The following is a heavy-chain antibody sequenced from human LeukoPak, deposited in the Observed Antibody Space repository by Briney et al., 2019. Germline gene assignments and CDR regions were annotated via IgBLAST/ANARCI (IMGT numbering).Heavy chain of an antibody. CDR2: IASSGSSI. J-gene: IGHJ4*02. CDR3: ARRVDTSMVLGY. D-gene: IGHD5-18*01. V-gene: IGHV3-48*03. Sequence: DGSLRLSCAASGFTFSSYEMNWVRQAPGKGLEWVSYIASSGSSISYADSVKGRFTISRDNAKNSLYLQMNSLRAEDTAVYYCARRVDTSMVLGYWGQGTLDTVSS. CDR1: GFTFSSYE.